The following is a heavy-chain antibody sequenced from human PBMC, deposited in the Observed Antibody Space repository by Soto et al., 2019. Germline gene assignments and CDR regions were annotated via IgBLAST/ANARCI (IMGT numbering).Heavy chain of an antibody. D-gene: IGHD5-12*01. Sequence: SETLSLTCTVSGGSISSSSYYWGWIRQPPGKGMEWIGCIYYSGSTYYNPSLKSRVTISVDTSKNQFSLKLSSVTAADTAVYYCARPRVERWLQFDYYYGMDVWGQGTTVTVSS. CDR1: GGSISSSSYY. V-gene: IGHV4-39*01. J-gene: IGHJ6*02. CDR3: ARPRVERWLQFDYYYGMDV. CDR2: IYYSGST.